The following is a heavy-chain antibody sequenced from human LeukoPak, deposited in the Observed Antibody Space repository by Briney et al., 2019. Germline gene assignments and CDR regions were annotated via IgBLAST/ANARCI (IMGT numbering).Heavy chain of an antibody. V-gene: IGHV4-34*01. Sequence: SETLSLTCAVYGGSFSGYYWSWIRQPPGKGLEWIGEINHSGSTNYNPSLKSRVTISVDTSKNQFSLKLSSVTAADTAVYYCARGIFYQESITMVRGVYYFDYWGQGTLVTVSS. CDR1: GGSFSGYY. CDR2: INHSGST. J-gene: IGHJ4*02. D-gene: IGHD3-10*01. CDR3: ARGIFYQESITMVRGVYYFDY.